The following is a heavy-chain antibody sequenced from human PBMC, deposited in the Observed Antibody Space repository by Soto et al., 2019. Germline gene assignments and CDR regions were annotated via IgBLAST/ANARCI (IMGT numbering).Heavy chain of an antibody. CDR1: GFSFSPSGVG. CDR3: AHLPIFHEGHDAFDI. CDR2: IYWNDDK. J-gene: IGHJ3*02. V-gene: IGHV2-5*01. Sequence: YGPTLVNPTQTLTLTCTFSGFSFSPSGVGVGWIRQPPGKALEWLALIYWNDDKRYSPSLKSRLTITKDTSKNRVVLTMTNMDPVDTATYYCAHLPIFHEGHDAFDIWGQGTMVTVPS. D-gene: IGHD3-9*01.